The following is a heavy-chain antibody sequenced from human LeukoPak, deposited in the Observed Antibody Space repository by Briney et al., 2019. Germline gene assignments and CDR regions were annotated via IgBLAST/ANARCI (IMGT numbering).Heavy chain of an antibody. D-gene: IGHD4-17*01. Sequence: PSETLSLTCTVSGVSLSSYYWSWIRQPPGKGLKWIGYISYSGITNYYPSLKGRVSISINMSKNQFSLQLSSVTAADTAVYYCARGGYGAYGDEVDYWGQGTLVTVSS. CDR2: ISYSGIT. CDR3: ARGGYGAYGDEVDY. J-gene: IGHJ4*02. V-gene: IGHV4-59*01. CDR1: GVSLSSYY.